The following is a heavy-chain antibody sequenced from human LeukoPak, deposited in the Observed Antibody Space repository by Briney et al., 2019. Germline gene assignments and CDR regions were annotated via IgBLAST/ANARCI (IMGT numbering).Heavy chain of an antibody. Sequence: ASVKVSCKASGYTFTSYGISWVRQAPGQGLEWMGWISAYNGNTNYAQKLQGRVTMTTDTSTSTAYMELRSLRSDDTAVYYCARVHVLRYFDWLSYFDYWGQGTLVTASS. CDR3: ARVHVLRYFDWLSYFDY. CDR2: ISAYNGNT. V-gene: IGHV1-18*01. CDR1: GYTFTSYG. J-gene: IGHJ4*02. D-gene: IGHD3-9*01.